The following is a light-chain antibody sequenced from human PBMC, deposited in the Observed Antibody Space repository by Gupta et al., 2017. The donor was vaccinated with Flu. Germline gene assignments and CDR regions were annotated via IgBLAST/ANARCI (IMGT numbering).Light chain of an antibody. V-gene: IGKV3-15*01. CDR3: QQYNNWPLT. Sequence: EIVMTQSPATLSVSPGKRVTLSCRASKSISRNLAWYQQKPGQSPRLVIYDASARAPGFPARFSGSGSATEFTLTISSMQSEDFAVYYCQQYNNWPLTFGGGTKVEI. CDR2: DAS. J-gene: IGKJ4*01. CDR1: KSISRN.